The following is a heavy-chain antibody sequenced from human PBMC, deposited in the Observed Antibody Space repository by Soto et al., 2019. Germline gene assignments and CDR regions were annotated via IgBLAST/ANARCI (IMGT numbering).Heavy chain of an antibody. V-gene: IGHV4-30-2*01. CDR3: ARDKITGLFDY. CDR1: GGSISSGGYS. J-gene: IGHJ4*02. D-gene: IGHD2-8*02. Sequence: SETLSLTCAVSGGSISSGGYSWSWIRQPPGKGLEWIGHIYHSGSTYYNPSLKSRVTISVDTSKNQFSLKLTSVTAADTAVYYCARDKITGLFDYWGQGTLVTVSS. CDR2: IYHSGST.